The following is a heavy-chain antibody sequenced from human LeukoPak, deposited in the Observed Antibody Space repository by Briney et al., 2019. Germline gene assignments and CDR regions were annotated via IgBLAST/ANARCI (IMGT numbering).Heavy chain of an antibody. Sequence: SETLSLTCAVYGGSFSGYYWSWIRQPPGKGLEWIGEINHSGSTNYNPSLKSRVTISVDTSKNQFSLKLSSVTAADTAVYYCARGRRVATKNRNWFDPWGQGTLVTVSS. V-gene: IGHV4-34*01. CDR3: ARGRRVATKNRNWFDP. CDR2: INHSGST. CDR1: GGSFSGYY. J-gene: IGHJ5*02. D-gene: IGHD5-12*01.